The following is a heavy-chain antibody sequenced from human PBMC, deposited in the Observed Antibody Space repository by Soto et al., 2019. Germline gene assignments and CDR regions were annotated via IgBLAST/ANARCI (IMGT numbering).Heavy chain of an antibody. CDR1: GFTFSSYA. D-gene: IGHD3-10*01. Sequence: GGSLRLSCAASGFTFSSYAMHWVRQAPGKGLEWVAVISYDGSNKYYADSVKGRFTISRDNSKNTLYLQMNSLRAEDTAVYYCATGEVLLLQHWGQGTLVTVSS. V-gene: IGHV3-30-3*01. J-gene: IGHJ1*01. CDR2: ISYDGSNK. CDR3: ATGEVLLLQH.